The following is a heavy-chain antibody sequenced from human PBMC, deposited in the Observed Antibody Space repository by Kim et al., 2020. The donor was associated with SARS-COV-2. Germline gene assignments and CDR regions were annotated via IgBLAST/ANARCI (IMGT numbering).Heavy chain of an antibody. CDR2: IWYDGSNK. J-gene: IGHJ4*02. V-gene: IGHV3-33*01. CDR3: ARVPGGGATIGIMVGYDY. Sequence: GGSLRLSCAASGFTFSSYGMHWVRQAPGKGLEWVAVIWYDGSNKYYADSVKGRFTISRDNSKNTLYLQMNSLRAEDTAVYYCARVPGGGATIGIMVGYDYWGQGTLVTVSS. CDR1: GFTFSSYG. D-gene: IGHD1-26*01.